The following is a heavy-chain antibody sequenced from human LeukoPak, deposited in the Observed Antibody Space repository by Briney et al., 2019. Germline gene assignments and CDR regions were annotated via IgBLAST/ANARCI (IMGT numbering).Heavy chain of an antibody. J-gene: IGHJ5*02. CDR2: IYPGDSDT. CDR3: ARLSAPMDWFDP. D-gene: IGHD5-24*01. CDR1: GYSFSYYW. V-gene: IGHV5-51*01. Sequence: GESLKISCKGSGYSFSYYWIGWVRQMPGKGLEWMGIIYPGDSDTRYSPSLQGQVTISADKSISTAYLQWSSLKASDTAMYYCARLSAPMDWFDPWGQGTLVTVSS.